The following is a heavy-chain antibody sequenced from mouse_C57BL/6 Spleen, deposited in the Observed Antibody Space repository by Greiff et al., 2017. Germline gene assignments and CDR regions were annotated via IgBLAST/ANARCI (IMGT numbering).Heavy chain of an antibody. CDR2: IDPSDSYT. CDR3: ARTAYNYRNYDWYFEG. CDR1: GYTFTSYW. J-gene: IGHJ1*03. V-gene: IGHV1-59*01. D-gene: IGHD2-5*01. Sequence: VQLQQPGAELVRPGTSVKLSCKASGYTFTSYWMHWVKQRPGQGLEWIGVIDPSDSYTNYNQKFKGKATLTVDTSSSTAYMQLSSLTSEDSAVYYCARTAYNYRNYDWYFEGWGTGTTVTVAS.